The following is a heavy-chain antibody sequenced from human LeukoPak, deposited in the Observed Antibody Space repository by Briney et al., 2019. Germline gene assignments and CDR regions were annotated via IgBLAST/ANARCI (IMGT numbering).Heavy chain of an antibody. Sequence: PGGSLRLSCAASGFTFSSYSMHWVRQAPGKGLEWVSSISSSSSYTYYADSVKGRFTISRDNAKNSLYLQMNSLRAEDTAVYYCARGSFAVAGIYYWGQGTLVTVSS. CDR2: ISSSSSYT. CDR3: ARGSFAVAGIYY. CDR1: GFTFSSYS. V-gene: IGHV3-21*01. J-gene: IGHJ4*02. D-gene: IGHD6-19*01.